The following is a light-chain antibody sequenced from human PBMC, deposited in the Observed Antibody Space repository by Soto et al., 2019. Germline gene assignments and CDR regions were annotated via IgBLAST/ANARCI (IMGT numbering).Light chain of an antibody. CDR2: TTN. CDR1: TGAVTSGNY. CDR3: LLYYGGAHLV. Sequence: QTVVTQEPSLTVSPGGTVTLTCASSTGAVTSGNYPSWFQQKPGQAPRTLIYTTNSRHSWTPARFSGSLLGGKAALPLSGVQPEDEADYYCLLYYGGAHLVFGGGTKLTVL. V-gene: IGLV7-43*01. J-gene: IGLJ2*01.